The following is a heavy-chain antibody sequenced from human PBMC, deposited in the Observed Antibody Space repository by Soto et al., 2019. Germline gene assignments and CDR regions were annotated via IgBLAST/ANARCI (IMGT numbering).Heavy chain of an antibody. Sequence: ESGGGLVKPGGSLRLSCAASGFTFSSYSMNWVRQAPGKGLEWVSSISSSSSYIYYADSVKGRFTISRDNAKNSLYLQMNSLRAEDTAVYYCARVEVPAAIYYYYYMDVWGKGTTVTVSS. J-gene: IGHJ6*03. CDR1: GFTFSSYS. D-gene: IGHD2-2*01. CDR2: ISSSSSYI. CDR3: ARVEVPAAIYYYYYMDV. V-gene: IGHV3-21*01.